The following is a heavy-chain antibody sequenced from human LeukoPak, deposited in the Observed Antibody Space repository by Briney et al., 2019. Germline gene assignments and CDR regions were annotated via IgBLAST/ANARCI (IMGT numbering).Heavy chain of an antibody. V-gene: IGHV4-59*12. Sequence: SETLSLTCTVSGGSISNYYWSWIRQPPGKGLEWIGYIYYSGSTNYNPSLKSRVTISVDTSKNHFSLKLSSVTAADTAVYYCARGFSSTYDAIDIWGQGTKVTVSS. J-gene: IGHJ3*02. CDR3: ARGFSSTYDAIDI. CDR1: GGSISNYY. CDR2: IYYSGST. D-gene: IGHD6-13*01.